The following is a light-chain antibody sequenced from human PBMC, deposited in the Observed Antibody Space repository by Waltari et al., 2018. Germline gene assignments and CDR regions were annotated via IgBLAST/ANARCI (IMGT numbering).Light chain of an antibody. CDR3: QHYVRLPAT. V-gene: IGKV3-20*01. Sequence: EIMLTQSPGTLSLSPGERATLSCRASQSISKYLAWYQQKPGQAPRLLIYVASSRATGIPDRFSGSGSGTDFSLTISRLEPQDFAVYYCQHYVRLPATFGQGTKVEIK. J-gene: IGKJ1*01. CDR1: QSISKY. CDR2: VAS.